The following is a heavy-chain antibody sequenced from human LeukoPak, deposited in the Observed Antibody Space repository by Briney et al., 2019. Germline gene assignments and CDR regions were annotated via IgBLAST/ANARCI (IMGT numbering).Heavy chain of an antibody. J-gene: IGHJ4*02. V-gene: IGHV4-38-2*02. Sequence: SETLSLTCTVSGYSISSGYYWGWIRQPPGKGLEWIGSGSTYYNPSLKSRVTISVDTSKNQFSLKLSSVTAADTAVYYCARVDWLLPSDYWGQGTLVTVSS. CDR1: GYSISSGYY. CDR3: ARVDWLLPSDY. D-gene: IGHD3-9*01. CDR2: SGST.